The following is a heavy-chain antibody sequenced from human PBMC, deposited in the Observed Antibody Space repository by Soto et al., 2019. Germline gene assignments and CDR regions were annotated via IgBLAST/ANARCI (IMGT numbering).Heavy chain of an antibody. CDR3: ARDPHISSWRKIDY. D-gene: IGHD6-13*01. Sequence: ASVKVSCKASGYTFTNQGISWVRQAPGQGLEWVGWISTFHGNRDYAQKFEGRVTLTTDTSTNTAYMELRSLRSDDTAVYYCARDPHISSWRKIDYWGQGPLVTVST. CDR2: ISTFHGNR. CDR1: GYTFTNQG. V-gene: IGHV1-18*01. J-gene: IGHJ4*02.